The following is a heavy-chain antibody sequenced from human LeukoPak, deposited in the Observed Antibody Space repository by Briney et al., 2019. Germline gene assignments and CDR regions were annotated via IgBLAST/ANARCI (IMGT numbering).Heavy chain of an antibody. V-gene: IGHV4-59*08. D-gene: IGHD2-2*01. CDR2: IYYSGST. Sequence: PSETLSLTCTVSGGSISSYYWSWIRQPPGKGLEWIGYIYYSGSTNYNPSLKSRVTISVDTSKNQFSLKLSSVTAADTAVYYCARQKYQLLFGQKYNWFDPWGQGTLVTVSS. CDR3: ARQKYQLLFGQKYNWFDP. CDR1: GGSISSYY. J-gene: IGHJ5*02.